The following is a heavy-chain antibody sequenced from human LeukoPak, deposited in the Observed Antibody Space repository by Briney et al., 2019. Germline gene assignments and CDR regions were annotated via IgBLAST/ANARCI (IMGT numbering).Heavy chain of an antibody. CDR1: GGSISSSSYY. Sequence: PSETLSLTGTVSGGSISSSSYYWGWIRQPPGKGLEWIGSIYYSGSTYYNPSLKSRVTISVDTSKNQFSLKLYSVTAADTAVYYCARRYSGYGNAFDIWGQGTMVTVSS. CDR2: IYYSGST. J-gene: IGHJ3*02. CDR3: ARRYSGYGNAFDI. V-gene: IGHV4-39*07. D-gene: IGHD5-12*01.